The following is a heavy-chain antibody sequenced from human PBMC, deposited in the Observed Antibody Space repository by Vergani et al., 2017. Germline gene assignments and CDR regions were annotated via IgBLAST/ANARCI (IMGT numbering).Heavy chain of an antibody. CDR3: AKSSGWFGELFKSSSDYFDY. Sequence: QVQLVESGGGVVQPGRSLRLSCAASGFTFSSYGMHWVRQAPGKGLEWVAVIWYDGSNKYYADSVKGRFTISRDNSKNRLYLQMNSLRAEDTAVYYCAKSSGWFGELFKSSSDYFDYWGQGTLVTVSS. V-gene: IGHV3-33*06. J-gene: IGHJ4*02. CDR2: IWYDGSNK. D-gene: IGHD3-10*01. CDR1: GFTFSSYG.